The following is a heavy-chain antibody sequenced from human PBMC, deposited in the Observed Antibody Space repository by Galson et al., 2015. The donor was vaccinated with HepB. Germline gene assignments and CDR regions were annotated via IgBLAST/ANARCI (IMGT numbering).Heavy chain of an antibody. V-gene: IGHV4-61*02. J-gene: IGHJ3*02. CDR1: GGSISSGSYY. CDR3: AATVWFGESRAFDI. Sequence: TLSLTCTVSGGSISSGSYYWSWIRQPAGKGLEWIGRIYTSGSTNYNPSLKSRVTMSVDTSKSQFSLKLSSVTAADTAVYYCAATVWFGESRAFDIWGQGTMVTVSP. CDR2: IYTSGST. D-gene: IGHD3-10*01.